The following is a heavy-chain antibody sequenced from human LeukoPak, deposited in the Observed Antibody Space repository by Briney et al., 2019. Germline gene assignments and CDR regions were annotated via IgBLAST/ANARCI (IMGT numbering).Heavy chain of an antibody. Sequence: GSLRLSCAASCVTFFDAWMNWVRQAPGKGLEWVGRIKRRADGGTADYAAPVEGRFTISRDDSKNTLYLQMNSLKTEDTAVYYCTTANWGPYWGQGTLVTVSS. J-gene: IGHJ4*02. CDR2: IKRRADGGTA. CDR1: CVTFFDAW. D-gene: IGHD7-27*01. V-gene: IGHV3-15*07. CDR3: TTANWGPY.